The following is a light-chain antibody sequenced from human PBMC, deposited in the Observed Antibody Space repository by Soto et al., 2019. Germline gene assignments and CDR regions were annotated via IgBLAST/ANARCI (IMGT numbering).Light chain of an antibody. Sequence: DIQMTQSPSSLSASVGDRVTITCRARQGISNDLAWYQQKPGKVPKLLIYAASTLQSGVPSRFSGSGFGTDFNLTISSLQREDVATYYYQKYNSAPLTFGGGTNVEIK. J-gene: IGKJ4*01. CDR2: AAS. CDR1: QGISND. CDR3: QKYNSAPLT. V-gene: IGKV1-27*01.